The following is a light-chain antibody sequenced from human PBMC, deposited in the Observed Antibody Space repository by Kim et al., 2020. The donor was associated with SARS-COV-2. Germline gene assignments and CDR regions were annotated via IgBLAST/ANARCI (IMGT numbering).Light chain of an antibody. CDR1: QSVSSN. J-gene: IGKJ4*01. Sequence: EIVMTQSPATLSVSLGERATLSCRASQSVSSNFAWYQQKPGQAPRLLIYDVSTRATGIPPTFSGSGSGTEFTLTISSLQSEDFAVYYCQQYNDWPLTFGGGTKVDIK. CDR2: DVS. CDR3: QQYNDWPLT. V-gene: IGKV3-15*01.